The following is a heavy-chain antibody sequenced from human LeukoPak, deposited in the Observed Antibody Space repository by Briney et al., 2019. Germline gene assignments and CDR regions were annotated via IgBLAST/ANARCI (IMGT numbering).Heavy chain of an antibody. Sequence: GGSLRLSCAASGFTFSSYAMHWVRQAPGKGLEWMAVISYDGSNKYYADSVKGRFTISRDNSKNTLYLQMNSLRAEDTAVYYCARDGSYYDFWSGYYYYYYMDVWGKGTTVTVSS. CDR1: GFTFSSYA. CDR2: ISYDGSNK. D-gene: IGHD3-3*01. CDR3: ARDGSYYDFWSGYYYYYYMDV. V-gene: IGHV3-30-3*01. J-gene: IGHJ6*03.